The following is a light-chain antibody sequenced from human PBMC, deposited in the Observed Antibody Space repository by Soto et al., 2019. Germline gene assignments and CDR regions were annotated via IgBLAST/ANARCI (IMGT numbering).Light chain of an antibody. CDR3: QQYNSWPWT. V-gene: IGKV3-15*01. J-gene: IGKJ1*01. Sequence: EMVMTQSPATLSVSPRERATLSCRASRSVATNLAWYQQTPGQAPRLLIYGASTRATGLPPRFSASGSGTEFTLTISSLQSEDSAVYYCQQYNSWPWTFGQGTKVDLK. CDR1: RSVATN. CDR2: GAS.